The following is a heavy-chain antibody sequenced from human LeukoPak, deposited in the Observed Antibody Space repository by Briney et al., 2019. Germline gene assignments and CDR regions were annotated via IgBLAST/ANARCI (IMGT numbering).Heavy chain of an antibody. CDR3: AKGSSSGWPYYFDY. CDR1: GFTFSRYA. Sequence: GGSLRLSCAASGFTFSRYAMSWVRQAPGKGLEWVSDITGSGCSTYYADSVKGRFTISRDNSKNTLYLQMDSLRAEDTTVYYCAKGSSSGWPYYFDYWGQGTLVTVSS. V-gene: IGHV3-23*01. CDR2: ITGSGCST. D-gene: IGHD6-19*01. J-gene: IGHJ4*02.